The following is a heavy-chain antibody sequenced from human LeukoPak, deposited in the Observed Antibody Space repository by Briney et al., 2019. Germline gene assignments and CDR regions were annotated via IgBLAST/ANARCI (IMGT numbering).Heavy chain of an antibody. Sequence: PSETLSLTCTVSGGSISSSSYYWGWIRQPPGKGLEWIGSIYYSGSTYYNPSLKSRVTRSVDTSKNQFSLKLSSVTAADTAVYYCARSNGSGSYSVDYWGQGTLVTVSS. V-gene: IGHV4-39*01. CDR3: ARSNGSGSYSVDY. J-gene: IGHJ4*02. CDR2: IYYSGST. CDR1: GGSISSSSYY. D-gene: IGHD3-10*01.